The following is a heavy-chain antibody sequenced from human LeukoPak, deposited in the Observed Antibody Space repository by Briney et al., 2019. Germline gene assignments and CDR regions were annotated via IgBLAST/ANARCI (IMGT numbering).Heavy chain of an antibody. Sequence: GGSLRPSCAVSGFTFRNYWMGWVRQAPGKGLEWVANTKPDGSAEYYADSVRGRFTTSRDNANNLLYLQMNRLRAEDTAVYYCARDGGLNTNFDCWGQGTLVTVSS. CDR2: TKPDGSAE. D-gene: IGHD2-15*01. CDR1: GFTFRNYW. CDR3: ARDGGLNTNFDC. J-gene: IGHJ4*02. V-gene: IGHV3-7*01.